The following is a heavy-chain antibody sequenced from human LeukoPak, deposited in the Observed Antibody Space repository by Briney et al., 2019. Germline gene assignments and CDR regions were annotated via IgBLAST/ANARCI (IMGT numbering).Heavy chain of an antibody. V-gene: IGHV3-21*01. D-gene: IGHD2-15*01. Sequence: PGGSLRLSCAASGFTVSSNYMSWVRQAPGKGLEWVSSISSSSSYIYYADSVKGRFTISRDNAKNSLYLQMNSLRAEDTAVYYCARGYCSGGSCYVVDFDYWGQGTLVTVSS. CDR3: ARGYCSGGSCYVVDFDY. CDR2: ISSSSSYI. CDR1: GFTVSSNY. J-gene: IGHJ4*02.